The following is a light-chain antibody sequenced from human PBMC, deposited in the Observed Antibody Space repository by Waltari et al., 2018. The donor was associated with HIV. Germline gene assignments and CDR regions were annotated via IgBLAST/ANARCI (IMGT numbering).Light chain of an antibody. Sequence: QSALTLPAPVSGSPGQTITISCTGTSSEAGSYNTVSWYQQHPGKAPKLMIYEVSKRPSGVSNRFSGSKSGNTASLTISGLQAEDEADYYCCSYAGSSTYVFGTGTKVTVL. CDR1: SSEAGSYNT. V-gene: IGLV2-23*02. CDR3: CSYAGSSTYV. CDR2: EVS. J-gene: IGLJ1*01.